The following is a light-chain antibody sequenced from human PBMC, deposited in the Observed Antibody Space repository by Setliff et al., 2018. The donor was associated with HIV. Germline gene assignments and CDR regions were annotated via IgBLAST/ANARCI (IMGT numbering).Light chain of an antibody. CDR3: SSYTSSSTRV. CDR1: SSDVGDYNS. J-gene: IGLJ2*01. V-gene: IGLV2-14*03. Sequence: QSALTQPASVSGSPGQSITISCTGTSSDVGDYNSVSWYQQHPGKAPKLMIYDVSNRPSGVSNRFSGSKSGNTASLTISGLQAEDGADYYCSSYTSSSTRVFGGGTK. CDR2: DVS.